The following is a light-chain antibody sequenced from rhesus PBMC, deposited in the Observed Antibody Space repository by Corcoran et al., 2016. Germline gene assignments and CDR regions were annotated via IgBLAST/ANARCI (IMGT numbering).Light chain of an antibody. CDR3: QQYYSYPPT. CDR1: QRFSTS. J-gene: IGKJ1*01. Sequence: DIQMTQSPSSLSASVGDTVTITCRASQRFSTSLAWYQQKPGKAPNLRIDSASCLQSGVPSRFSGSKSGTDCTITISILQPEDIARYYCQQYYSYPPTFGQGTKVEIK. CDR2: SAS. V-gene: IGKV1-46*01.